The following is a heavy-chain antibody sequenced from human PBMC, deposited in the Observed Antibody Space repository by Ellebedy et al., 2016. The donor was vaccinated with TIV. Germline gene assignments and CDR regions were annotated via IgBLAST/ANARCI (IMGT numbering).Heavy chain of an antibody. CDR1: GFKW. Sequence: GGSLRLXCAASGFKWMSWVRQPPGKGLEWVANIEKDGSEENYVDSVKGRFTISRDNAKNSLYLEMNSLRVEDTALYYCAKDMAGGSGGGVDVWGQGITVTVSS. J-gene: IGHJ6*02. CDR3: AKDMAGGSGGGVDV. D-gene: IGHD3-10*01. CDR2: IEKDGSEE. V-gene: IGHV3-7*03.